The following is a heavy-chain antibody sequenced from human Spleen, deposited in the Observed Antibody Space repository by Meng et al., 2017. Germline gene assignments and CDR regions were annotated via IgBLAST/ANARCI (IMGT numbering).Heavy chain of an antibody. V-gene: IGHV4-31*03. CDR2: VYYNGNT. CDR1: GGSISSAGFF. Sequence: QVQLQESGPGLVKPSETWSLTCTVSGGSISSAGFFWRWIRHHPGKGLEWIVSVYYNGNTYSNPALKSRVTSSVDTSKNQFSLRLTSVTAADTAMYYCARDRLRQLDSWGQGTLVTVSS. D-gene: IGHD5-12*01. CDR3: ARDRLRQLDS. J-gene: IGHJ4*02.